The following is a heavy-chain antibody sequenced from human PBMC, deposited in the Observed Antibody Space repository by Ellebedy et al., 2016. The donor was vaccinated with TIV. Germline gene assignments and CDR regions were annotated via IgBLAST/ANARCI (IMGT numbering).Heavy chain of an antibody. V-gene: IGHV3-53*01. CDR2: IYSGGST. J-gene: IGHJ6*02. CDR1: GFTVSSNY. D-gene: IGHD3-22*01. CDR3: ATGPQIDYDMAYHYYGMDV. Sequence: PGGSLRLSCAASGFTVSSNYMSWVRQAPGKGLEWVSVIYSGGSTYYADSVKGRFTISRDNSKNTLYLQMNSLRAEDTAVYYCATGPQIDYDMAYHYYGMDVWGQGTTVTVSS.